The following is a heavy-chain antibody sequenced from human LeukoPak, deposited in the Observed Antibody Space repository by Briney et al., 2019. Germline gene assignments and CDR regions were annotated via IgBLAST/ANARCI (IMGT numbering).Heavy chain of an antibody. J-gene: IGHJ4*02. CDR3: ASERTGTFDY. D-gene: IGHD7-27*01. V-gene: IGHV4-39*07. CDR2: ISYGGST. CDR1: GGSISSRSYC. Sequence: SETLSLTCTASGGSISSRSYCWGWIRQPPGKGLEWIGSISYGGSTYYNPSLKSRVTISVDTSKNQFSLKLTSVTAADTAVYYCASERTGTFDYWGQGTLVTVSS.